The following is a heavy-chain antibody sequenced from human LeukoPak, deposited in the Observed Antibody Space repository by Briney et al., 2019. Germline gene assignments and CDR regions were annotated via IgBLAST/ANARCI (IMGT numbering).Heavy chain of an antibody. J-gene: IGHJ4*02. CDR3: AKDPEPFGVVIIFDY. CDR1: GFTFSSYA. V-gene: IGHV3-23*01. CDR2: ISGSGGST. D-gene: IGHD3-3*01. Sequence: GSLSLSCAASGFTFSSYAMSWVRQAPGEGLAWVSAISGSGGSTYYADSVKGRFTISRDNSKNTLYLQMNSLRAEDTAVYYCAKDPEPFGVVIIFDYGGQGTLVTVYS.